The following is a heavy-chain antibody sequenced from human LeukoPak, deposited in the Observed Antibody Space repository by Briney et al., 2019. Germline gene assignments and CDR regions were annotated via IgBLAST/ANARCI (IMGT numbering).Heavy chain of an antibody. CDR2: IHTTGGT. V-gene: IGHV4-4*07. CDR3: ARDLALGYCPSSSCSSPLFDY. J-gene: IGHJ4*02. Sequence: PSETLSLTCTVSGGSISSYYWSWTRQPAGKGLEWIGRIHTTGGTRYNPSLKSRITMSLDASKNQFTLKLSSVTAADTAVYYCARDLALGYCPSSSCSSPLFDYWGQGTLVTVSS. CDR1: GGSISSYY. D-gene: IGHD2-2*01.